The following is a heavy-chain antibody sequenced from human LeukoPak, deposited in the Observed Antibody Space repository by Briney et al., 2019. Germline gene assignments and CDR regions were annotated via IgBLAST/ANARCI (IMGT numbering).Heavy chain of an antibody. CDR2: ISSNGGST. D-gene: IGHD6-13*01. CDR1: GFTFSSYA. J-gene: IGHJ6*03. CDR3: ARKTAAGRVYYYYYMDV. V-gene: IGHV3-64*01. Sequence: GGSLRLSCAASGFTFSSYAMHWVRQAPGKGLEYVSAISSNGGSTYYAKSVKGRFTISRDNSKNTLYLQMGSLRAEDMAVYYCARKTAAGRVYYYYYMDVWGKGTTVTVSS.